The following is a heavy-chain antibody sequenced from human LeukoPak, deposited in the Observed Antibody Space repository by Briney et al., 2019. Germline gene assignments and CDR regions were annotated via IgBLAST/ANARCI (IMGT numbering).Heavy chain of an antibody. CDR1: GYTSTSYD. D-gene: IGHD3-22*01. Sequence: ASVKVSCKASGYTSTSYDINWVRQATGQGLEWMGWMNPNSGNTGYAQKFQGRVTMTRNTSISTAYMELSSLRSEDTAVYYCAKTYYYDSSGYYRHENWFDPWGQGTLVTVSS. V-gene: IGHV1-8*01. J-gene: IGHJ5*02. CDR2: MNPNSGNT. CDR3: AKTYYYDSSGYYRHENWFDP.